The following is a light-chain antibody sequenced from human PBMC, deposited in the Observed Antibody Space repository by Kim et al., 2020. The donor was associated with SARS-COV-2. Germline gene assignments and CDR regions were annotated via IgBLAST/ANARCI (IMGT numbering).Light chain of an antibody. CDR2: VNNDGSH. Sequence: SLWPSVNLTCTLYSGHSGNAIEWHQQQPEKGPGYLMKVNNDGSHSKGDGIPDRFSGSSSGAGRYLTISSLQAVEEADYYCQSWGVFGGGTKLTVL. CDR3: QSWGV. V-gene: IGLV4-69*01. J-gene: IGLJ3*02. CDR1: SGHSGNA.